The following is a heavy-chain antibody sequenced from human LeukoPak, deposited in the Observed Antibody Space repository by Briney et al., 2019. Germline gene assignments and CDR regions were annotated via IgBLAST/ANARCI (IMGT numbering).Heavy chain of an antibody. CDR3: ASGVQLERRPPHWYFDL. CDR2: ISAYNGNT. CDR1: GYTFTSYG. Sequence: GASVKVSCKASGYTFTSYGISWVRQAPGQGLEWMGWISAYNGNTNYAQKLQGRVTMTTDTSTSTAYMELRSLRSDDTAVYYCASGVQLERRPPHWYFDLWGRGTLVTVSS. D-gene: IGHD1-1*01. J-gene: IGHJ2*01. V-gene: IGHV1-18*01.